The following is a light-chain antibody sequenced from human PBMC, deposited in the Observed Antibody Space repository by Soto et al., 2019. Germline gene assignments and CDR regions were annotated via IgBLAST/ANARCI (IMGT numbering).Light chain of an antibody. CDR2: DVY. V-gene: IGLV2-14*01. J-gene: IGLJ1*01. Sequence: QSVLTQPASVSGSPGQSITISCAETSTDVGLYTYVSWYQQHPGKAPKLIIYDVYNRPSGVSNRFSGSKSGNTASLTISGLQAEDEADYYCTSYTSTSTPYGFGGGTKVTVL. CDR1: STDVGLYTY. CDR3: TSYTSTSTPYG.